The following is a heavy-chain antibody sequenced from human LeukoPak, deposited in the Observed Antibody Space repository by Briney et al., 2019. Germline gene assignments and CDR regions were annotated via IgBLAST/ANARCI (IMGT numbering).Heavy chain of an antibody. V-gene: IGHV3-74*01. J-gene: IGHJ4*02. D-gene: IGHD3-10*01. CDR3: ARVRSGYYFDY. CDR2: INSDGSST. CDR1: GFTFSSYW. Sequence: GGSLRLSCAASGFTFSSYWMRWVRQAPGKGLVWVSRINSDGSSTSYADSVKGRFTISRDNAKNTLYLQMNSLRAEDTAVYYCARVRSGYYFDYWGQGTLVTVSS.